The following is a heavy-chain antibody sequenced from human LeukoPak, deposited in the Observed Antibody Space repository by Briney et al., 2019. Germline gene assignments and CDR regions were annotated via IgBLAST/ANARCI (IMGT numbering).Heavy chain of an antibody. J-gene: IGHJ4*02. D-gene: IGHD3-10*01. CDR1: GFTFSSYS. CDR3: ARDTYYYGSGSYCNDY. CDR2: ISSSSSYI. Sequence: GGSLRLSCAASGFTFSSYSMNWVRQAPGKGLEWVSSISSSSSYIYYADSVKGRFTISRDNAKNSLYLQMNSLRAEDTAVYYCARDTYYYGSGSYCNDYWGQGTLVTVSS. V-gene: IGHV3-21*04.